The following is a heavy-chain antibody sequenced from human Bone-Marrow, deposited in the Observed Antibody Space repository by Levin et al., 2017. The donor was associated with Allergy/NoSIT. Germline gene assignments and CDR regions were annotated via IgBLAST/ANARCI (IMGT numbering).Heavy chain of an antibody. J-gene: IGHJ4*02. CDR2: ISAYNGNT. V-gene: IGHV1-18*01. D-gene: IGHD1-26*01. CDR3: AREDLRSWSVGATNFGDY. Sequence: ASVKVSCKASGYTFTSYGISWVRQAPGQGLEWMGWISAYNGNTNYAQKLQGRVTMTTDTSTSTAYMELRSLRSDDTAVYYCAREDLRSWSVGATNFGDYWGQGTLVTVSS. CDR1: GYTFTSYG.